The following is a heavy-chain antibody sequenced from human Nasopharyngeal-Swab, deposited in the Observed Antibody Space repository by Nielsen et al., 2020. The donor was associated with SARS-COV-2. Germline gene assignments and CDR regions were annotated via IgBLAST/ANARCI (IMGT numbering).Heavy chain of an antibody. V-gene: IGHV3-23*01. J-gene: IGHJ4*02. D-gene: IGHD3-9*01. CDR2: ISGSGGST. Sequence: GESLKISCAASGFTFSSYAMSWVRQAPGKGLEWVSAISGSGGSTYYADSVKGRFTISRDNSKNTLYLQMNNLRAEDTAVYYCAKSNDILTGYSFDYWGQGTLVTVSS. CDR3: AKSNDILTGYSFDY. CDR1: GFTFSSYA.